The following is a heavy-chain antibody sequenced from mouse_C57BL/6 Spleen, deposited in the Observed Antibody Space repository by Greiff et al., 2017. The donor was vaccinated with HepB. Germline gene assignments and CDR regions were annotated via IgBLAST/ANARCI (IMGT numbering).Heavy chain of an antibody. V-gene: IGHV1-75*01. CDR1: CYTFTDYY. D-gene: IGHD2-5*01. CDR2: IFPGSGST. J-gene: IGHJ1*03. CDR3: ARSTYYSNYGYFDV. Sequence: QVQLQQSGPELVKPGASVKISCKASCYTFTDYYINWVKQRPGQGLEWIGWIFPGSGSTYYNEKFKGKATLTVDKSSSTAYMLLSSLTSEDSAVYFCARSTYYSNYGYFDVWGTGTTVTVSS.